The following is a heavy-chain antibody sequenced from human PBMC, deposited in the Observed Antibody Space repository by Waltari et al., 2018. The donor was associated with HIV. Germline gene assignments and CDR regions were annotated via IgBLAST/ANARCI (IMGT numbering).Heavy chain of an antibody. J-gene: IGHJ2*01. CDR3: ARKTPSTGTYFDV. CDR1: GYTFTSYS. V-gene: IGHV7-4-1*01. CDR2: INTNTVKP. D-gene: IGHD3-9*01. Sequence: QVQLMQSGSELQKPGASVKLSCKTSGYTFTSYSINWVRQAPGQGLEWMGWINTNTVKPTYAQGFTGRFVFALDTSVSTAHLEISSLNVEDTAMYFCARKTPSTGTYFDVWGRGTLVIVSS.